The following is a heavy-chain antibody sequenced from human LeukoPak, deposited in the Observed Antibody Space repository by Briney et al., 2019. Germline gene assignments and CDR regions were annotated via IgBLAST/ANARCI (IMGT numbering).Heavy chain of an antibody. CDR2: ISSSSSTI. Sequence: PGGSLRLSCAASGFTFSSYSMNWVRQAPGKGLEWVSYISSSSSTIYYADSVKGRFTISRDNAKNSLYLQMNSLRAEDTAVYYCAREPYYYYDSSGYYFLWGQGTLVTVSS. CDR3: AREPYYYYDSSGYYFL. J-gene: IGHJ4*02. V-gene: IGHV3-48*01. CDR1: GFTFSSYS. D-gene: IGHD3-22*01.